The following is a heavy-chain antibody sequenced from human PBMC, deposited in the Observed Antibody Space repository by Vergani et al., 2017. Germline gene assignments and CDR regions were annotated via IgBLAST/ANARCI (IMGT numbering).Heavy chain of an antibody. V-gene: IGHV4-34*01. CDR2: SNHSGST. CDR3: ARGWSGAVAGNEVIYY. CDR1: GGSFSGYY. Sequence: QVQLQQWGAGLLKPSETLSLTCAVYGGSFSGYYWSWIRQPPGKGLEWFGKSNHSGSTNYNPSLQSRVTLSVDTSKKQFSLKLSSVTAAATDVYYCARGWSGAVAGNEVIYYWGQGTLVTVSS. D-gene: IGHD6-19*01. J-gene: IGHJ4*02.